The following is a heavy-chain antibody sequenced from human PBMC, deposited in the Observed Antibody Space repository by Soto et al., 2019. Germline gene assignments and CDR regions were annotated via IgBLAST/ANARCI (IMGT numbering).Heavy chain of an antibody. Sequence: EVQLLESGGGLVQPGGSLRLSCAASGFTFSIYAMGWVRQAPGKGLEWVSAIGGSGGTYYADSVKGRFTISRDNSQNTLYLQMNSLRAEDTAVYYSAKTAEAVAGTVYGYWGQGTLVTVS. CDR2: IGGSGGT. D-gene: IGHD6-19*01. V-gene: IGHV3-23*01. CDR3: AKTAEAVAGTVYGY. J-gene: IGHJ4*02. CDR1: GFTFSIYA.